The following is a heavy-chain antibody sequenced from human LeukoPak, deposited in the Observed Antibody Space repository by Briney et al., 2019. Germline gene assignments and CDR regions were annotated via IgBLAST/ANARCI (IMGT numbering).Heavy chain of an antibody. D-gene: IGHD3-9*01. CDR2: ISSSSSYI. Sequence: GGSLRPSCAASAFTISSYSMNWVRQAPGKGLEWVSSISSSSSYIYYADSVKGRFTISRDNAKNSLYLQMNSLRAEDTAVYYCARGLTYYDILTGYSPLYYYYGMDVWGQGTTVTVSS. CDR3: ARGLTYYDILTGYSPLYYYYGMDV. V-gene: IGHV3-21*01. CDR1: AFTISSYS. J-gene: IGHJ6*02.